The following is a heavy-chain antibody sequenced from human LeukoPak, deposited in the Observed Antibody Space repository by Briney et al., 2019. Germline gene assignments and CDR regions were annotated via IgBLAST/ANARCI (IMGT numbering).Heavy chain of an antibody. CDR2: MNPHSGET. J-gene: IGHJ1*01. CDR1: GYRFTAYP. D-gene: IGHD2-2*03. CDR3: ARGMDAEAFQN. Sequence: ASVKVSCKTSGYRFTAYPLHWVRQAPGQGLEWLGWMNPHSGETSNAQKFQGRVTMTRGTSISVAYMELSSLRSDDTAVYYCARGMDAEAFQNWGQGTLVTVSS. V-gene: IGHV1-2*02.